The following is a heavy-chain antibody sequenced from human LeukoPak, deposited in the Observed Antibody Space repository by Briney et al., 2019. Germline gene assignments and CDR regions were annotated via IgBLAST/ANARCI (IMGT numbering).Heavy chain of an antibody. D-gene: IGHD4-23*01. V-gene: IGHV1-8*02. CDR3: ARGRRINSVMTTVVTKLPNDY. J-gene: IGHJ4*02. CDR1: GYTFTSYD. CDR2: MNPNSGNT. Sequence: GASVKVSCKASGYTFTSYDINWVRQATGQGLEGMGWMNPNSGNTGYAQKFQGRVTMTRSTSISTAYMELSRLRSDDTAVYYCARGRRINSVMTTVVTKLPNDYWGQGTLVTVSS.